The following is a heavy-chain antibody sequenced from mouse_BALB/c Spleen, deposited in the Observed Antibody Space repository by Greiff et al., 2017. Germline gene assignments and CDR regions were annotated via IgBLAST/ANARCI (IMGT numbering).Heavy chain of an antibody. V-gene: IGHV7-3*02. CDR1: GFTFTDYY. J-gene: IGHJ3*01. Sequence: EVKLVESGGGLVQPGGSLRLSCATSGFTFTDYYMSWVRQPPGKALEWLGFIRNKANGYTTEYSASVKGRFTISRDNSQSILYLQMNTLRAEDSATYYCARDYGYDEDWFADGGQGALVT. CDR2: IRNKANGYTT. D-gene: IGHD2-14*01. CDR3: ARDYGYDEDWFAD.